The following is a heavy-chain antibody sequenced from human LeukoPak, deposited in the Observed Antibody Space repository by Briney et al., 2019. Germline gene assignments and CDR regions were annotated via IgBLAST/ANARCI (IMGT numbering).Heavy chain of an antibody. CDR2: IYYSGST. D-gene: IGHD6-19*01. Sequence: PSETLSLTCTVSGGSISSSSYYWGWIRQPPGKGLEWIGSIYYSGSTYYNPSLKSRVTISVDTSKNQFSLKLSSVTAADTAVYYCASNTVAGENYFDYWGQGTLVTVSS. CDR3: ASNTVAGENYFDY. V-gene: IGHV4-39*01. CDR1: GGSISSSSYY. J-gene: IGHJ4*02.